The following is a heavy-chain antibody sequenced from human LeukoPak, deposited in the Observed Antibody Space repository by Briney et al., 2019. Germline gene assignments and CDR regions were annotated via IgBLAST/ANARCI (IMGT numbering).Heavy chain of an antibody. J-gene: IGHJ4*02. V-gene: IGHV3-30*19. Sequence: PGGSLRLSCAASGFTFSSYGMHWVRQAPGKGLEWVAVISYDGSNKYYADSVKGRFTISRDNSKNTLYLQMNSLRAEDTAVYYCATLEGDSSGYYYGNFDYWGQGTLVTVSS. D-gene: IGHD3-22*01. CDR1: GFTFSSYG. CDR2: ISYDGSNK. CDR3: ATLEGDSSGYYYGNFDY.